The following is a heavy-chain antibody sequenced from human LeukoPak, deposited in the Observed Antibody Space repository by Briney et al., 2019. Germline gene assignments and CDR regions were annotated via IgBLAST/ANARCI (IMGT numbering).Heavy chain of an antibody. J-gene: IGHJ4*02. CDR3: ARERRFLELDYFDY. V-gene: IGHV4-30-4*08. Sequence: PSQTLSLTCTVSGGSISSGDYYWSWIRQPPGKGLEWIGYIYYSGSTYYNPSLKSRVTISVDTSKNQFSLKLSSVTAADTAVYYCARERRFLELDYFDYWGQGTLVTVSS. D-gene: IGHD3-3*01. CDR2: IYYSGST. CDR1: GGSISSGDYY.